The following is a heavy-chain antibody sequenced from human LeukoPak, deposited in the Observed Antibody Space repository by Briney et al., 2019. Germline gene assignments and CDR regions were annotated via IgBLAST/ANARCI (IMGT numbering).Heavy chain of an antibody. CDR2: IGTAGDT. CDR1: GFTFSSYD. CDR3: ATAYYYDSSGYYYAPSGY. V-gene: IGHV3-13*01. D-gene: IGHD3-22*01. Sequence: GGSLRLSCAASGFTFSSYDMHWVRQATGKGLEWVSAIGTAGDTYYPGSVKGRFTISRENAKNSLYLQMNSLRAGDTAVYYCATAYYYDSSGYYYAPSGYWGQGTLVTVSS. J-gene: IGHJ4*02.